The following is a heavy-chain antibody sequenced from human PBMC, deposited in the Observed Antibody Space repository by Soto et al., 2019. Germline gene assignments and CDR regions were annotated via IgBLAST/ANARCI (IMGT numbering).Heavy chain of an antibody. CDR3: TRLGYDFWSGPPFDP. J-gene: IGHJ5*02. CDR2: IGSKANSYAT. D-gene: IGHD3-3*01. Sequence: EVQLVESGGGLVQPGGSLKLSCAASGFTFSGSAMHWVRQASGKGLEWVGRIGSKANSYATAYAASVKGRFTISRDDSKNTAYLQMNSLKTEDTAVYYCTRLGYDFWSGPPFDPWGQGTLVTVSS. V-gene: IGHV3-73*02. CDR1: GFTFSGSA.